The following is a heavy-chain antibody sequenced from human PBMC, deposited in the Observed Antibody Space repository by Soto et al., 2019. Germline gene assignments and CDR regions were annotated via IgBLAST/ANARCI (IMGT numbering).Heavy chain of an antibody. J-gene: IGHJ4*02. Sequence: SGPTLVNPTQTLTLTCTFSGFSLTTSGVGVGWIRQPPGKALEWLALIFWNDDKRYSPSLKARLTITKDTSKNQVVLTMTNMDPVDTATYYCAHRPSGWYLFDYWGQGTLVTVSS. V-gene: IGHV2-5*01. D-gene: IGHD6-19*01. CDR3: AHRPSGWYLFDY. CDR2: IFWNDDK. CDR1: GFSLTTSGVG.